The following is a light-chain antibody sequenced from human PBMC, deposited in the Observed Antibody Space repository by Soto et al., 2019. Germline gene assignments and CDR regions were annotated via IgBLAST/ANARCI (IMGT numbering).Light chain of an antibody. CDR2: ATS. V-gene: IGKV3-20*01. J-gene: IGKJ5*01. CDR3: HQYGTSPIT. CDR1: QGVRISY. Sequence: EIVLTHSPGTLSLSPGYRPTLSCRASQGVRISYLALYQQEPGQTPRVLIAATSTRATGIPYSVSGSGSGTDFTLTISRLEPEDFSVYYCHQYGTSPITFGQGTRLEIK.